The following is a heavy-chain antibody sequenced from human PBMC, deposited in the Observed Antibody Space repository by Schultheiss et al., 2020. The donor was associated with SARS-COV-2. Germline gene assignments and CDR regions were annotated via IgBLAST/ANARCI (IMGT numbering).Heavy chain of an antibody. CDR1: GGSISSYY. D-gene: IGHD3-3*01. V-gene: IGHV4-59*12. J-gene: IGHJ5*02. Sequence: SQTLSLTCTVSGGSISSYYWSWIRQPPGKGLEWIGSIYHSGSTYYNPSLKSRLTISVDSSNNQFSLMLSSVTAADTAVYYCARVYYDFWSGYDMTGNWFDPWGQGTLVTVSS. CDR2: IYHSGST. CDR3: ARVYYDFWSGYDMTGNWFDP.